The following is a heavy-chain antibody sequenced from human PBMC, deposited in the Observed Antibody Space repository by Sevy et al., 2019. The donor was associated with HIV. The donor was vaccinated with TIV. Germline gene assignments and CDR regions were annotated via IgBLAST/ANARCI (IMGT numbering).Heavy chain of an antibody. CDR1: GGSFSGYY. V-gene: IGHV4-34*01. J-gene: IGHJ4*02. D-gene: IGHD2-2*01. Sequence: SETLSLTCAVYGGSFSGYYWSWIRQPPGKGLEWIGEINHSGSTNYNPSLKSRVTISVDTSKNQFSLKLSSVTAADTAVYYCARAVSLGYCSSTSCYLGANAFDYWGQGTLVTVSS. CDR2: INHSGST. CDR3: ARAVSLGYCSSTSCYLGANAFDY.